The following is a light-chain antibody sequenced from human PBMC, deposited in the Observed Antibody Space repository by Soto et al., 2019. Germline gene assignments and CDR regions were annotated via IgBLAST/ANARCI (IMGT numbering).Light chain of an antibody. V-gene: IGKV3-20*01. CDR3: QQYGNSPRT. Sequence: IVLRQSPDTLSLSPWERATLSCRASQSVSSYLAWYQQKPGQAPRLLIYDASNRATGIPARFSGSGSGTDFTLTISRLEPEDFAVYYCQQYGNSPRTFGQGSKVDI. CDR1: QSVSSY. CDR2: DAS. J-gene: IGKJ1*01.